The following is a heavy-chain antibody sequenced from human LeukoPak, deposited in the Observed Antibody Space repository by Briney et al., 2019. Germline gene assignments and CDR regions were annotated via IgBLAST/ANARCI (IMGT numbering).Heavy chain of an antibody. CDR3: ARGIYYYDSSGRNEYFQH. J-gene: IGHJ1*01. CDR2: INPNSGGT. D-gene: IGHD3-22*01. Sequence: ASVKVSCEASGYTFTGYYMHWVRQAPGQGLEWMGWINPNSGGTNYAQKFQGRVTMTRDTSISTACMELSRLRSDDTAVYYCARGIYYYDSSGRNEYFQHWGQGTLVTVSS. CDR1: GYTFTGYY. V-gene: IGHV1-2*02.